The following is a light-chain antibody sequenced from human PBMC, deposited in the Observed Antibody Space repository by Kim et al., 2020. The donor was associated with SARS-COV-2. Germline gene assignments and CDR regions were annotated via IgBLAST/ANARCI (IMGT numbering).Light chain of an antibody. V-gene: IGLV3-19*01. J-gene: IGLJ3*02. CDR2: GKN. CDR3: NSRESSANHWM. CDR1: SHRRYY. Sequence: ALGQKSRITCQRDSHRRYYASWYQQKPGQAPVLVFYGKNNRPSGIPDRFSGSYSGNTASLTITAAQAEDEADYYCNSRESSANHWMFGGGTQLTVL.